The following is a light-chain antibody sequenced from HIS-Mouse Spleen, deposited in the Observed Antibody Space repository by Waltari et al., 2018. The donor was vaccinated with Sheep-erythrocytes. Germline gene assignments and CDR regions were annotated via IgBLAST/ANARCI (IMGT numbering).Light chain of an antibody. CDR3: SSYAGSNNYV. Sequence: QSALTQPPSASGSPGQSVTISCTGPRSDVGGYNSVSWYQQHPGKAPKLMIYEVSKRPSGVPDRFSGSKSGNTASLTVSGLQAEDEADYYCSSYAGSNNYVFGTGTKVTVL. J-gene: IGLJ1*01. CDR2: EVS. V-gene: IGLV2-8*01. CDR1: RSDVGGYNS.